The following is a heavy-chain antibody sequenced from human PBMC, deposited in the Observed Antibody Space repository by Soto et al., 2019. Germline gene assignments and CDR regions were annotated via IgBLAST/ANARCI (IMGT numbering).Heavy chain of an antibody. D-gene: IGHD3-22*01. Sequence: EVQLVESGGGLVKPGGSLRLSCAASGFTFSSYSMNWVRQAPGKGLEWVSSISSSSSYIYYADSVKGRFTISRDNAKNSLYRQMNSLRAEDTAVYYCASHPRDSSGYWYYFDDWGQGTLVTVSS. CDR3: ASHPRDSSGYWYYFDD. J-gene: IGHJ4*02. V-gene: IGHV3-21*01. CDR1: GFTFSSYS. CDR2: ISSSSSYI.